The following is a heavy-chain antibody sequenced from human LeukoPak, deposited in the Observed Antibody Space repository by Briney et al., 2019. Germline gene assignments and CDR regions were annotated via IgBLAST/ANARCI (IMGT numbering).Heavy chain of an antibody. CDR1: GGSISNYY. CDR3: ARDSNLAAAGTGRFYYFDY. D-gene: IGHD6-13*01. J-gene: IGHJ4*02. Sequence: SETLSLTCTVSGGSISNYYWGWIRQPPGKGLEWIGYIYYSGSTNYNPSLKSRVTISVDTSKNQFSLKLSSVTAADTAVYYCARDSNLAAAGTGRFYYFDYWGQGTLVTVSS. V-gene: IGHV4-59*01. CDR2: IYYSGST.